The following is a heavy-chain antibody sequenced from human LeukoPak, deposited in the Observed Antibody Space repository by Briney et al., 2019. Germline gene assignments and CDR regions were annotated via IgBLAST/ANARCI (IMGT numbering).Heavy chain of an antibody. CDR2: ISGSGGST. CDR1: GFTFSSYG. CDR3: AKVTVVAATPYYFDY. V-gene: IGHV3-23*01. J-gene: IGHJ4*02. D-gene: IGHD2-15*01. Sequence: GGSLRLSCAASGFTFSSYGMSWVRQAPGKGLEWVSAISGSGGSTYYADSVKGRFTISREHSKNTLYLQMNSLRAEDTAVYYCAKVTVVAATPYYFDYWGQGTLVTVSS.